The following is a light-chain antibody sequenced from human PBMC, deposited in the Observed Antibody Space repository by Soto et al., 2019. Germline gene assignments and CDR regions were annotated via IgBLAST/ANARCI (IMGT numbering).Light chain of an antibody. V-gene: IGKV3-15*01. CDR1: QSISDT. CDR2: SAS. Sequence: EIVMTQSPATLSVSPGVRSTLSCMAIQSISDTLAWYEQKPCQAPRLLIYSASRGATGFPARFSGSGSGTDFTLTISSLQSEDFEVYYCQQYNNWPWTFGQGTKVDIK. CDR3: QQYNNWPWT. J-gene: IGKJ1*01.